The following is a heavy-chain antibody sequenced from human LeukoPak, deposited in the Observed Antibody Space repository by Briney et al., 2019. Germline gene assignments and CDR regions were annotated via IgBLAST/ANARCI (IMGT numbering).Heavy chain of an antibody. CDR3: ARASVPKNNWFDP. V-gene: IGHV1-8*03. CDR2: MNPNSGNT. J-gene: IGHJ5*02. Sequence: ASVKVSCKASGYTFTSYDINWVRQATGQGLEWMGWMNPNSGNTGYAQKFQGRVTITRNTSISTAYMELSSLRSEDTAVYYCARASVPKNNWFDPWGQGTLVTVSS. D-gene: IGHD2/OR15-2a*01. CDR1: GYTFTSYD.